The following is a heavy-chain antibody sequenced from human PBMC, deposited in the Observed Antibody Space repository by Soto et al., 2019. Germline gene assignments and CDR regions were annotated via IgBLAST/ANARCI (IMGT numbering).Heavy chain of an antibody. CDR3: ARHPDFWSGYTIDY. J-gene: IGHJ4*02. D-gene: IGHD3-3*01. Sequence: QLQLQESGPGLVKPSETLSLTCTVSGGSISSSSYYWGWIRQPPGKGLEWIGSIYYSGSTYYNPSLKSRVTISVDTSKNQFSLTLSSVTAADTAVYYCARHPDFWSGYTIDYWGQGTLVTVSS. V-gene: IGHV4-39*01. CDR1: GGSISSSSYY. CDR2: IYYSGST.